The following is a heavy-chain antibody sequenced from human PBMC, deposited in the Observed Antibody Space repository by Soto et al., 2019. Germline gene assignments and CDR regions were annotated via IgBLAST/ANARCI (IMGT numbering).Heavy chain of an antibody. CDR3: ARGYYYDSSGYLAYYYGMDV. V-gene: IGHV1-69*12. CDR2: IIPIFGTA. CDR1: GGTFSSYA. J-gene: IGHJ6*02. Sequence: QVQLVQSGAEVKKPGSSVKVSCKASGGTFSSYAISWVRQAPGQGLEWMGGIIPIFGTANYAQKFQGRVTITADESTSTAYMELGSLRSEDTAVYYCARGYYYDSSGYLAYYYGMDVWGQGTTVTVSS. D-gene: IGHD3-22*01.